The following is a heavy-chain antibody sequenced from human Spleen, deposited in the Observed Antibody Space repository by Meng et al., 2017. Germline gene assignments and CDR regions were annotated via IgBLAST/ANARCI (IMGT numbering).Heavy chain of an antibody. Sequence: SLRLSCAASGFTFSSYGMHWVRQAPGKGLEWVAVIWYDGSNKYYADSVKGRFTISRDNSKNTLYLQMNSLRAEDTAVYYCARDATVGATMAYYFDYWGQGTLVTVSS. CDR1: GFTFSSYG. J-gene: IGHJ4*02. CDR3: ARDATVGATMAYYFDY. D-gene: IGHD1-26*01. CDR2: IWYDGSNK. V-gene: IGHV3-33*01.